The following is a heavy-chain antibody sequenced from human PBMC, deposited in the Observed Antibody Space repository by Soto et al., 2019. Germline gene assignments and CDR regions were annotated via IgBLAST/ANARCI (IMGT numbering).Heavy chain of an antibody. CDR3: ARVTPDYPYYGMHG. V-gene: IGHV1-2*02. CDR2: INPNSGGT. Sequence: ASVKVSCKASGYTFTGYYMHWVRQAPGQGLEWMGWINPNSGGTNYAQKFQGRVTMTRDTSISTAYMELSRLRSDDTAVYYCARVTPDYPYYGMHGWRQRTMDTVSS. J-gene: IGHJ6*01. CDR1: GYTFTGYY.